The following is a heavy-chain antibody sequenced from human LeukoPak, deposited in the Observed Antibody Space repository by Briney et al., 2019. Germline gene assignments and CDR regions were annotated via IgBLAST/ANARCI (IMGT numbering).Heavy chain of an antibody. CDR2: FDPEDGET. CDR1: GYTLTELS. J-gene: IGHJ6*02. D-gene: IGHD5-18*01. Sequence: GASVKVSCKVSGYTLTELSMHWVRQAPGKGLEWMGGFDPEDGETIYAQKFQGRVTMTEDTSTDTAYMELSSLRSEDTAVYYCATGEAAMGPYYYYGMDVWGQGTTVTVSS. V-gene: IGHV1-24*01. CDR3: ATGEAAMGPYYYYGMDV.